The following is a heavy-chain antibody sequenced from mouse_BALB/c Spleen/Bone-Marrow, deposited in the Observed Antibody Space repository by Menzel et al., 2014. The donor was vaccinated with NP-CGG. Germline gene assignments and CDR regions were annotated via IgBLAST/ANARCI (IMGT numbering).Heavy chain of an antibody. J-gene: IGHJ2*01. CDR3: ARSYYYGRGFFDY. V-gene: IGHV14-3*02. CDR1: GFNIKDTY. D-gene: IGHD1-1*01. CDR2: IDPANGNT. Sequence: VQLQQSGAELVKPGASVKLSCTASGFNIKDTYMHWVKQRPEQGLEWIGRIDPANGNTKYDPKFQGKATIQADTSSNTAYLQLSSLPSEDSAVYYCARSYYYGRGFFDYWGQGTTLTVSS.